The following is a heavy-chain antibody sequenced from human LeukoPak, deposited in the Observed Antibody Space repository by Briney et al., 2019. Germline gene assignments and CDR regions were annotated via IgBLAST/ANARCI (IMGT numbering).Heavy chain of an antibody. J-gene: IGHJ4*02. Sequence: VESLKISWKGSGYSFTSHWIGWVRQMPGTGLECMGIVNPDDSDTIYSLSLQGQVTISADESISTAYLQWSVLKASDTAMHYCERLRWPRGGRSSFDYWGQGALVTVSS. CDR2: VNPDDSDT. D-gene: IGHD3-10*01. CDR3: ERLRWPRGGRSSFDY. CDR1: GYSFTSHW. V-gene: IGHV5-51*01.